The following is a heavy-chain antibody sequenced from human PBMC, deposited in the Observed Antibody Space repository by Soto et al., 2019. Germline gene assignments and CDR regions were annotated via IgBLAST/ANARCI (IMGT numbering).Heavy chain of an antibody. J-gene: IGHJ5*02. Sequence: VASVKVSCKASGYTFTGYYMHWVRQAPGQGLEWMGWINPNSGDTNYAQRFQGRVTMTRDTSISTAYMELSRLRSDDTAVYYCARERSLGSSPFDPWGQGTLVTVSS. CDR2: INPNSGDT. D-gene: IGHD2-2*01. CDR3: ARERSLGSSPFDP. CDR1: GYTFTGYY. V-gene: IGHV1-2*02.